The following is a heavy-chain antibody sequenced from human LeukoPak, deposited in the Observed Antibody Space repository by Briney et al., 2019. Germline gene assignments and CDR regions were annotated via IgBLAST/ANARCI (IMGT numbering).Heavy chain of an antibody. CDR3: VRQGVASIIGNYRFDA. CDR1: GYRFTNYW. V-gene: IGHV5-51*01. Sequence: GESLKISCNVSGYRFTNYWIGWVRQMPGKGLECLGSIYPGDSDTRYSPSFQGQVTISADKSISTAYLQWSSLKASDTAMYICVRQGVASIIGNYRFDAWGQGTLVTVSS. D-gene: IGHD3-3*01. J-gene: IGHJ5*02. CDR2: IYPGDSDT.